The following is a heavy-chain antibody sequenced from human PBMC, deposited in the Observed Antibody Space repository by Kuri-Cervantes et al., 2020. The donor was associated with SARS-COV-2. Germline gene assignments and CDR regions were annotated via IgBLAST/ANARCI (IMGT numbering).Heavy chain of an antibody. CDR3: TRVRGVTYYYYYMDV. CDR1: GFTFRNFA. Sequence: GGSLRLSCAASGFTFRNFAMHWVRQAPGKGLEWVGFIRSKAYGGTTEYAASVKGRFTISRDDSKSIAYPQMNSLKTEDTAVYYCTRVRGVTYYYYYMDVWGKGTTVTVSS. J-gene: IGHJ6*03. V-gene: IGHV3-49*04. CDR2: IRSKAYGGTT. D-gene: IGHD3-10*01.